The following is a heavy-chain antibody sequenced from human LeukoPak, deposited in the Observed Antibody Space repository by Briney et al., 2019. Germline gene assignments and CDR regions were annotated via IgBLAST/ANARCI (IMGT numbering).Heavy chain of an antibody. Sequence: GGSLRLSCAASGFTFDDYAMHWVRQAPGKGLEWVSGISRNSGSIGYADSVKGRFTISRDNAKNSLYLQMNSLRAEDTALYYCAKAGSPDSSAYFDYWGQGTLVTVSS. CDR2: ISRNSGSI. CDR3: AKAGSPDSSAYFDY. CDR1: GFTFDDYA. J-gene: IGHJ4*02. V-gene: IGHV3-9*01. D-gene: IGHD3-22*01.